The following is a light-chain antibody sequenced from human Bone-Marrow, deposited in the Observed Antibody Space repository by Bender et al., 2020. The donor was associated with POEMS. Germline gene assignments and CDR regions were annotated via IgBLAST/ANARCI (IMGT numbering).Light chain of an antibody. CDR1: VLAKKY. Sequence: SYELTQPSSVSVSPGQTARITCSGDVLAKKYARWFQQKPGQAPVLVIYKDSERPSGIPERFSGSSSGTTVTLTISGAQVEDEADYYCQVWDSSIVVFGRGTNLTVL. J-gene: IGLJ3*02. V-gene: IGLV3-27*01. CDR3: QVWDSSIVV. CDR2: KDS.